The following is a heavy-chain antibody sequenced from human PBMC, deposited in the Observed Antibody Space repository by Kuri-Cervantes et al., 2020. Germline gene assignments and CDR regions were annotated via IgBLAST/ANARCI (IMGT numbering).Heavy chain of an antibody. J-gene: IGHJ3*02. CDR3: ARGDTVDAFDI. Sequence: GSLRLSCTVSGGSISSYYWSWIRQPPGKGLEWIGYIYYSGSTNYNPSLKSRVTISVDTSKNQFSLKLSSVTAADTAVYYCARGDTVDAFDIWGQGTMVTVSS. CDR1: GGSISSYY. CDR2: IYYSGST. V-gene: IGHV4-59*12. D-gene: IGHD3-16*02.